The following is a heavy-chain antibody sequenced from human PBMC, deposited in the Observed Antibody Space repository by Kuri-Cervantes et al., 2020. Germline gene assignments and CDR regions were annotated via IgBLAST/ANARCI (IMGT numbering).Heavy chain of an antibody. D-gene: IGHD3-3*01. CDR3: ARGVLLEWLLSDNNYMDV. CDR2: IYYSGST. CDR1: GGSISSYY. V-gene: IGHV4-59*01. J-gene: IGHJ6*03. Sequence: SETLSLTCTVSGGSISSYYWSWIRQPPGKGLEWIGYIYYSGSTNYNPSLKSRVTISVDTSKNQSSLNLSSVTAADTAVYCCARGVLLEWLLSDNNYMDVWGKGTTVTVSS.